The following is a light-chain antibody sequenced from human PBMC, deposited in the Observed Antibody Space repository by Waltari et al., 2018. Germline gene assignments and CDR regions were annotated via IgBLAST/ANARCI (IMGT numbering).Light chain of an antibody. Sequence: IQLTQSPSSLSASVGDRVTITCRSSQGISTYLAWYQQKPGEAPKRLSYAASTLQSGVPSRFSGSGSGTDFTLTISSLQPEDFATYYCQQLYTYPYTFGQGTKLEIK. CDR1: QGISTY. V-gene: IGKV1-9*01. CDR2: AAS. CDR3: QQLYTYPYT. J-gene: IGKJ2*01.